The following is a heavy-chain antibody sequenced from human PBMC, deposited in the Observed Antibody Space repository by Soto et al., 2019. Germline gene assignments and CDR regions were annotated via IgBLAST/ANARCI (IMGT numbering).Heavy chain of an antibody. CDR3: AKHLLSNAMITFGGPHAY. Sequence: SGGSLRLSCAASGFTFSSYAMSWVRQAPGKGLEWVSAISGSGGSTYYADSVKGRFTISRDNSKNTLYLQMNSLRAEDTAVYYCAKHLLSNAMITFGGPHAYWGQGTLVTVSS. CDR2: ISGSGGST. CDR1: GFTFSSYA. V-gene: IGHV3-23*01. D-gene: IGHD3-16*01. J-gene: IGHJ4*02.